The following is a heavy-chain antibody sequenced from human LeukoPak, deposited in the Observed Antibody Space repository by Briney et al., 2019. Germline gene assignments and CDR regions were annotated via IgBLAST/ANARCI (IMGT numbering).Heavy chain of an antibody. CDR3: ARARTYCGSGSYYRAFDY. CDR2: INPNSGGT. V-gene: IGHV1-2*02. CDR1: GYTFTGYY. D-gene: IGHD3-10*01. Sequence: GASVKVSCKASGYTFTGYYMHWVRQAPGQGLEWMGWINPNSGGTNYAQKFQGRVTMTRDTSISTAYMELSRLRSDDTAVYYCARARTYCGSGSYYRAFDYWGQGTLVTVSS. J-gene: IGHJ4*02.